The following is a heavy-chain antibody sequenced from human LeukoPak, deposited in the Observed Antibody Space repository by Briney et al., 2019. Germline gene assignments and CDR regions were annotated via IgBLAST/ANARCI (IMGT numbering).Heavy chain of an antibody. CDR2: ISGSGGST. CDR3: AKTRYGDYSFDY. CDR1: GFTFSSYA. D-gene: IGHD4-17*01. Sequence: GGSLRLSCADSGFTFSSYAMSWVRQAPGKGLEWVSAISGSGGSTYYADSVKGRFTISRDNSKNTLYLQMNSLRAEDTAVYYCAKTRYGDYSFDYWGQGTLVTVSS. V-gene: IGHV3-23*01. J-gene: IGHJ4*02.